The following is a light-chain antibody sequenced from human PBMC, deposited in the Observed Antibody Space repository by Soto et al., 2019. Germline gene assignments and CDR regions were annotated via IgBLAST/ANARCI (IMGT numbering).Light chain of an antibody. Sequence: EIVLTQSPGTLSLSPGERATLSCRASQSVSSSYLAWYQQKPGQAPRLLIYGASTRATGVPARFSGSGSGTEFTLSISSLQSEHFAVYYCQQYNNWPWTFGQGTKVDIK. J-gene: IGKJ1*01. CDR2: GAS. CDR3: QQYNNWPWT. V-gene: IGKV3-15*01. CDR1: QSVSSSY.